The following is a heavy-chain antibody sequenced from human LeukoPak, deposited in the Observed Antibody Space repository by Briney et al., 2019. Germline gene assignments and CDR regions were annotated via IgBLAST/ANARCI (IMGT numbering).Heavy chain of an antibody. CDR1: GYTFTSYG. D-gene: IGHD2-15*01. J-gene: IGHJ6*02. CDR2: ISAYNGNT. Sequence: ASVKVSCKASGYTFTSYGISWVRQAPGQGLEWMGWISAYNGNTNYAQKLQGRVTMTTDTSTSTAYMELRSLRSDDTAVYYCARGGIVVVVAATMYYGMDVWGQGTTVTVSS. CDR3: ARGGIVVVVAATMYYGMDV. V-gene: IGHV1-18*01.